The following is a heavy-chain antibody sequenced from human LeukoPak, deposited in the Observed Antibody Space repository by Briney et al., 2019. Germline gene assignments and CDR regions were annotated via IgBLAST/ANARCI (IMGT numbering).Heavy chain of an antibody. CDR1: GFSFSVYW. CDR2: IKTDGSIT. CDR3: ARDFSNYYYYYMDV. D-gene: IGHD2/OR15-2a*01. V-gene: IGHV3-74*01. Sequence: GGSLRLSCAASGFSFSVYWMHWVRQAPGKGPVWVSRIKTDGSITDYADFVKGRFTISRDNAKNTLYLQMNSLRAEDTAVYYCARDFSNYYYYYMDVWGKGTTVTVSS. J-gene: IGHJ6*03.